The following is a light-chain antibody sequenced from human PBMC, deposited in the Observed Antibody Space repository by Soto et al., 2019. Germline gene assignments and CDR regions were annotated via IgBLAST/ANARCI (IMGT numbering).Light chain of an antibody. CDR1: QSVSNNY. J-gene: IGKJ1*01. Sequence: EIVLTQSPATLSLSPGERATLSCRASQSVSNNYLAWYQQKPGQAPRLLIYGASNRATGIPDRFSGSGSGTDFTLTISSLQSEDFAVYYCQQAGGSLRTFGQGTKVDI. V-gene: IGKV3-20*01. CDR2: GAS. CDR3: QQAGGSLRT.